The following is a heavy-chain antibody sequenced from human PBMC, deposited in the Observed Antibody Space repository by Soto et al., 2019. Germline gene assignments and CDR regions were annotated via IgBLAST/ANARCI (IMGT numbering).Heavy chain of an antibody. CDR1: GSSFTSYW. Sequence: GESLKSSCKGSGSSFTSYWIGLVRQMPGKGLEWMGIIYPGDSDTRYSPSFQGQVTISVDKSISTAYLQWSRLKASDTAMYYCARVPRGDTFDYWGQGTLVTVSS. CDR3: ARVPRGDTFDY. V-gene: IGHV5-51*01. J-gene: IGHJ4*02. CDR2: IYPGDSDT. D-gene: IGHD2-21*02.